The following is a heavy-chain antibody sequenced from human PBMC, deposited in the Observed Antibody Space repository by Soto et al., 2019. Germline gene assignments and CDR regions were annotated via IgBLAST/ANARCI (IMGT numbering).Heavy chain of an antibody. CDR2: ISGSGGST. CDR3: AAPQILTGYYSVGYYGMDV. CDR1: GFTFSSYA. Sequence: EVQLLESGGGLVQPGGSLRLSCAASGFTFSSYAMSWVRQAPGKGLEWVSAISGSGGSTYYADSVKGRFTISRDNSKNTLYLQRNSLRAEDTAVYYCAAPQILTGYYSVGYYGMDVWGQGTTVTVSS. D-gene: IGHD3-9*01. J-gene: IGHJ6*02. V-gene: IGHV3-23*01.